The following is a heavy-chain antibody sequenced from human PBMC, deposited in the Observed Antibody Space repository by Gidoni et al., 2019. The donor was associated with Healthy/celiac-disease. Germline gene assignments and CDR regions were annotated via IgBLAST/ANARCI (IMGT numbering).Heavy chain of an antibody. CDR2: IYYSGST. V-gene: IGHV4-59*01. Sequence: QVQLQESGPGLVKPSETLSLTCTVSGGSISSYYWSWIRQPPGKGLEWIGYIYYSGSTNYNPSLKSRVTISVDTSKNQFSLKLSSVTAADTAVYYCARDSVTLSGRYGWFDPWGQGTLVTVSS. CDR1: GGSISSYY. D-gene: IGHD6-19*01. CDR3: ARDSVTLSGRYGWFDP. J-gene: IGHJ5*02.